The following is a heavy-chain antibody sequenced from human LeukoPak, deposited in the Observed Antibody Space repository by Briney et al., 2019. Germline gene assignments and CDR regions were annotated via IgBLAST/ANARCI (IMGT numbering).Heavy chain of an antibody. D-gene: IGHD5-12*01. CDR2: IIPIFGTA. J-gene: IGHJ5*02. Sequence: SVKVSCXASGGTFSSYAISWVRQAPGQGLEWMGRIIPIFGTANYAQKFQGRVTITTDESTSTAYMELSSLRSEDTAVYYCARGALYSGYDVNWFDPWGQGTLVTVSS. CDR1: GGTFSSYA. V-gene: IGHV1-69*05. CDR3: ARGALYSGYDVNWFDP.